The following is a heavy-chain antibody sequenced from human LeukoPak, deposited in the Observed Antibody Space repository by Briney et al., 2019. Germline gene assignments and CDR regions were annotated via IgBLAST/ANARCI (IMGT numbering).Heavy chain of an antibody. D-gene: IGHD3-9*01. J-gene: IGHJ4*02. CDR3: XXXXXXXXXXDWSAYYFDY. V-gene: IGHV3-23*01. CDR2: ISGSGDIT. Sequence: GGSLRLSCAASGFTFRSHGMNWVRQAPGKGLEWVSGISGSGDITYYADSVVGRFTISRDNSRNTLYLQMNSLRAEDTAVYYCXXXXXXXXXXDWSAYYFDYWGQGTLVTVSS. CDR1: GFTFRSHG.